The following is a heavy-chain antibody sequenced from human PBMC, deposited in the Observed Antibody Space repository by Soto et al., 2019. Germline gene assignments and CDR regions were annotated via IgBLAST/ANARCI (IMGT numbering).Heavy chain of an antibody. D-gene: IGHD7-27*01. CDR3: ASDVGTQNDAFDI. CDR2: IWYDGSNK. J-gene: IGHJ3*02. CDR1: GFTFSSYG. V-gene: IGHV3-33*01. Sequence: GGSLRLSCAASGFTFSSYGMHWVRQAPGKGLEWVAVIWYDGSNKYYADSVKGRFTISRDNSKNTLYLQMNSLRAEDTAVYYCASDVGTQNDAFDIWGQGTMVTVSS.